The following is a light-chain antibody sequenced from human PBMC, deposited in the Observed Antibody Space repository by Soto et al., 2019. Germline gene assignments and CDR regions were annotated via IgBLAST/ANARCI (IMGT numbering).Light chain of an antibody. Sequence: DIVMTQSPLSLPVTPGEAASISCRSSQSLLHKNGNNYLEWYLQKPGQSPQLLIYLGSNRASGVPDRFSGSGSGTDFTLKISRVEAEDVGVYYCMQALQSWTFGQGTKVDIK. CDR3: MQALQSWT. V-gene: IGKV2-28*01. CDR2: LGS. CDR1: QSLLHKNGNNY. J-gene: IGKJ1*01.